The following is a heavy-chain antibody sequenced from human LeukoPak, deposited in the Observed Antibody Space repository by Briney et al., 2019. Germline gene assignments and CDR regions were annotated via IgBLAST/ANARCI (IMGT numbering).Heavy chain of an antibody. CDR3: ARLVVPAAARFDY. Sequence: SQTLSLTCTVSGGSISSGGYYWSWIRQHPGKGLEWIGYIYYSGSTYYNPSLKSRVTISVDTSKNQFSLKLSSVTAADTAVNYCARLVVPAAARFDYWGQGALVTVSS. V-gene: IGHV4-31*03. D-gene: IGHD2-2*01. CDR1: GGSISSGGYY. CDR2: IYYSGST. J-gene: IGHJ4*02.